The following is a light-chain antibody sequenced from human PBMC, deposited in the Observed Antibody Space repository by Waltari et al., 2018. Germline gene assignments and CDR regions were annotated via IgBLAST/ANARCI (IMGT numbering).Light chain of an antibody. J-gene: IGKJ5*01. V-gene: IGKV3-20*01. CDR3: QQYASPPIT. CDR1: QTVAKNY. Sequence: EIVLTQSPGTLSLSPGERATLSCRASQTVAKNYVAWYHQKPGQAPRLLIYGASSRANGVPYRISGSGSGTDFTLTISRLEPEDFAVYHCQQYASPPITFGQGTRLEIK. CDR2: GAS.